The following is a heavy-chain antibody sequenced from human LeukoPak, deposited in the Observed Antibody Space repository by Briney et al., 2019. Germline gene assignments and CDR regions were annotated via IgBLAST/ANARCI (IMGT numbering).Heavy chain of an antibody. CDR1: GGSISSSSYY. D-gene: IGHD2-2*02. Sequence: PSETLSLTGTVSGGSISSSSYYWGWIRQPPGKGLEWIGSIYYSGSTYYNPSLKSRVTISVDTSKNQFSLKLSSVTAADTAVYYCARDIVVVPAAIDLVYGMDVWGQGTTVTVSS. V-gene: IGHV4-39*02. J-gene: IGHJ6*02. CDR2: IYYSGST. CDR3: ARDIVVVPAAIDLVYGMDV.